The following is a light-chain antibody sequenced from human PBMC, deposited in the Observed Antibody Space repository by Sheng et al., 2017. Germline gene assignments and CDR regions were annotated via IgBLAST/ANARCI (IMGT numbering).Light chain of an antibody. CDR3: QQYDKWPLN. CDR2: AAS. CDR1: QSVSNN. V-gene: IGKV3-15*01. J-gene: IGKJ4*01. Sequence: EIVMTQSPATLSVSPGERATLSCRAGQSVSNNLAWYQQKPGQAPRLLIYAASTRATAIPARFTGSGSGTEFTLTISSLQSEDSAEYYCQQYDKWPLNFGGGTKVQIK.